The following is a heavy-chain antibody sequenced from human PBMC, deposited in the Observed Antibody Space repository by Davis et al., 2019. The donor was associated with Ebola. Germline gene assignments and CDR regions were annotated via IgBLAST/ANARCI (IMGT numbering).Heavy chain of an antibody. Sequence: GESLKISCAASGFTFSSYSMNWVRQAPGKGLEWVSYISSSSSTIYYADSVKGRFTISRDNAKNSLYLQMNSLRDEDTAVYYCAKAFFTTHPWFDYWGQGTLVTVSS. V-gene: IGHV3-48*02. CDR1: GFTFSSYS. J-gene: IGHJ4*02. D-gene: IGHD4-17*01. CDR2: ISSSSSTI. CDR3: AKAFFTTHPWFDY.